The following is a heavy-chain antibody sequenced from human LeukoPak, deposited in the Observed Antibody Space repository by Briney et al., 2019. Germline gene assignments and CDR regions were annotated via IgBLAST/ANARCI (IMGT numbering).Heavy chain of an antibody. D-gene: IGHD3-22*01. CDR2: IIPIFGTA. CDR3: TTYYYDSSGYPRRFDP. CDR1: GGTFISYA. Sequence: SVKVSCKASGGTFISYAISWVRQAPGQGLEWMGGIIPIFGTANYAQKFQGRVTITADESTSTAYMELSSLRSEDTAVYYCTTYYYDSSGYPRRFDPWGQGTLVTVSS. J-gene: IGHJ5*02. V-gene: IGHV1-69*13.